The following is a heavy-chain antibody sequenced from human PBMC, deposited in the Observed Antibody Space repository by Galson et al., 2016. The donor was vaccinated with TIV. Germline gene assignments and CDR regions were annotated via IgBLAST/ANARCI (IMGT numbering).Heavy chain of an antibody. CDR3: ARVTSKIVVISGAADAFDT. CDR1: GGTFSSFA. Sequence: SVKVSCKASGGTFSSFAISWVRQAPGQGLEWMGGISPIFGIANYAQKFQGRVTITADESTSTAYMELSSLRSEDTAVYYCARVTSKIVVISGAADAFDTWGQGTMVTVSS. J-gene: IGHJ3*02. D-gene: IGHD2-2*01. V-gene: IGHV1-69*13. CDR2: ISPIFGIA.